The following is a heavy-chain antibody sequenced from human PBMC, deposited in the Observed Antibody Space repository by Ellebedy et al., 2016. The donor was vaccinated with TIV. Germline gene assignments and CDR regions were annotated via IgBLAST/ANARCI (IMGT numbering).Heavy chain of an antibody. V-gene: IGHV1-69*04. J-gene: IGHJ6*02. Sequence: AASVKVSCKASGGPFSSYAISWVRQAPGQGLEWMGRIIPIVGIANYAQNFQGSVTITADKSTSTAYMELSSLRSEDTAVYYCARSHFGGSYGMDVWGQGTTVTVSS. CDR1: GGPFSSYA. CDR2: IIPIVGIA. D-gene: IGHD3-16*01. CDR3: ARSHFGGSYGMDV.